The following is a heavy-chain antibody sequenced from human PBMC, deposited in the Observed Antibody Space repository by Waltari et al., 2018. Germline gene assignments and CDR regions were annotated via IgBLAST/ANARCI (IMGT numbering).Heavy chain of an antibody. CDR1: GYSISSGYY. CDR2: IYHSGST. V-gene: IGHV4-38-2*01. J-gene: IGHJ3*02. D-gene: IGHD3-22*01. CDR3: ARRSGGNTMIVVDDAFDI. Sequence: QVQLQESGPGLVKPSETLSLTCAVSGYSISSGYYWGWIRQPPGKGLEWIGSIYHSGSTYDNPSLKSRVTISVDTSKNQFSLKLSSVTAADTAVYYCARRSGGNTMIVVDDAFDIWGQGTMVTVSS.